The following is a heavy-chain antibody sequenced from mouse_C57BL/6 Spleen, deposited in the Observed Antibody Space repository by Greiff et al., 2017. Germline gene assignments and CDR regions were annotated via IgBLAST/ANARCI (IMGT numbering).Heavy chain of an antibody. CDR3: ARTGGNYAGWFAY. CDR2: IWSGGST. J-gene: IGHJ3*01. V-gene: IGHV2-2*01. Sequence: QVQLQQSGPGLVQPSQSLSITCTVSGFSLTSYGVHWVRQSPGKGLEWLGVIWSGGSTDYNAAFISRLSISKDNSKSQVFFKMNSLQADDTAIYYCARTGGNYAGWFAYWGQGTLVTVSA. CDR1: GFSLTSYG. D-gene: IGHD2-1*01.